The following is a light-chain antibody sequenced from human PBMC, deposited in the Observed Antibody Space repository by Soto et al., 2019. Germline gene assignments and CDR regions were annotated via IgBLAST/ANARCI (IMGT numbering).Light chain of an antibody. V-gene: IGKV3-20*01. CDR2: GAS. CDR1: QTVSSSY. CDR3: QQYGSSIYT. Sequence: EIVLTQSPGTLSLSPGERATLSCSASQTVSSSYLAWYQQKPGQAPRLLIYGASSRATGIPDRFSGSGSGTDFTLNLSRLEPEDFAVDYCQQYGSSIYTFGQGTKLEIK. J-gene: IGKJ2*01.